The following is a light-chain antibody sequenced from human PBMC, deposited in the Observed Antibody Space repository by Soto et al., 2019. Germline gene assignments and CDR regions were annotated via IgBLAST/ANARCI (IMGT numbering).Light chain of an antibody. J-gene: IGLJ2*01. CDR3: CSYAGSSTHEV. V-gene: IGLV2-23*01. CDR1: SSDFGSYNL. Sequence: QSVLTQPASVSGSPGQSITISCTGTSSDFGSYNLVSWYQQHPGKAPKLMIYEGSKRPSGVSNRFSGSKSGNTASLTISGLQAEDEADYYCCSYAGSSTHEVFGGGTKLTVL. CDR2: EGS.